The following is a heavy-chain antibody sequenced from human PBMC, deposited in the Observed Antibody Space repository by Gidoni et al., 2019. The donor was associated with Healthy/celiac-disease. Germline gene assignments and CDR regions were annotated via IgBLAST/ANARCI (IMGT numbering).Heavy chain of an antibody. J-gene: IGHJ6*02. CDR1: GFTVSSNY. CDR3: AGVQSPKYYYYGMDV. Sequence: EVQLVESGGGLIQPGGSLRLSCAASGFTVSSNYMSWVRQAPGKGLEWVSVIYSGGSTDYADSVKGRFTISRDNSKNTLYLQMNSLRAEDTAVYYCAGVQSPKYYYYGMDVWGQGTTVTVSS. CDR2: IYSGGST. V-gene: IGHV3-53*01.